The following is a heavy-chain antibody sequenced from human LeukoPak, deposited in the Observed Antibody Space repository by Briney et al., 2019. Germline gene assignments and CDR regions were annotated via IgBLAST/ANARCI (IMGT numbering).Heavy chain of an antibody. Sequence: ASVKVSCKTSTYTFTRYGISWVRQAPGQGLEWMGWISGYNGNTNYAQKFLGRVSMTADTATSTAYMELRSLTSDDTAMYYCARSGRGTYYYFDLWGQGTLVTVSS. D-gene: IGHD5-12*01. CDR2: ISGYNGNT. V-gene: IGHV1-18*01. CDR1: TYTFTRYG. J-gene: IGHJ4*02. CDR3: ARSGRGTYYYFDL.